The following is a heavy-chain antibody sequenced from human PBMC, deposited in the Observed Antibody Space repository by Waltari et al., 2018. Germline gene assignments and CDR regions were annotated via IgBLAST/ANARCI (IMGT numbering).Heavy chain of an antibody. CDR1: GFPYSSYA. V-gene: IGHV3-23*01. D-gene: IGHD3-10*01. J-gene: IGHJ6*02. CDR3: AKGFTRPRGMDV. CDR2: ISGSGGST. Sequence: EVQLLESGGGLVQPGGSLRRSCAASGFPYSSYAMRWVRPAPGKGLEWVSAISGSGGSTYYDESGKGRFNISRDNSKNTLDLQMNSLRAEDTAVYYCAKGFTRPRGMDVWGQGTTVTVSS.